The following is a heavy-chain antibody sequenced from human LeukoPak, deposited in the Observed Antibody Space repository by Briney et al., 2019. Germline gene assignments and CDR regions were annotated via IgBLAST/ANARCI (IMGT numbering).Heavy chain of an antibody. D-gene: IGHD2-2*01. CDR3: ARADCSSTSCLNAFDI. V-gene: IGHV1-2*06. J-gene: IGHJ3*02. CDR2: INPNSGGT. CDR1: GYTFIGYY. Sequence: ASVKVSCKASGYTFIGYYMHWVRQAPGQGLEWVGRINPNSGGTNYAQKFQGRVTMTRDTSISTAYMELCRLRSDDTAVYYCARADCSSTSCLNAFDIWGQGTMVTVSS.